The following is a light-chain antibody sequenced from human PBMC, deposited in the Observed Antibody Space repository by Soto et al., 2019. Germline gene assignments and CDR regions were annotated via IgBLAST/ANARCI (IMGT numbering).Light chain of an antibody. V-gene: IGKV1-39*01. CDR3: QQSLNTPYT. J-gene: IGKJ2*01. Sequence: DVQMTQSPSSLSASVGDEVTITCRASQNINNYLSWYQQKPGRAPKFLIYAASSLPRGAPSRFRGSGSGTDFTLTISNLQPEDFATYFCQQSLNTPYTFGQGTKLEIK. CDR1: QNINNY. CDR2: AAS.